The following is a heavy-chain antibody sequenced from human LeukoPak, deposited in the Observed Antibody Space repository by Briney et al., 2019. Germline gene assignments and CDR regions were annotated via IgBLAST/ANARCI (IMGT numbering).Heavy chain of an antibody. Sequence: PSEPLSLTCTVSGASISSYYWSWIRQPPGKGLEWIGYIYYSGSTNYNPSLKSRVTISVDTSKSQFSLKLSSVTAADTAVYYCARERVGATTGFDYWGQGTLGSVSS. CDR2: IYYSGST. V-gene: IGHV4-59*01. J-gene: IGHJ4*02. D-gene: IGHD1-26*01. CDR3: ARERVGATTGFDY. CDR1: GASISSYY.